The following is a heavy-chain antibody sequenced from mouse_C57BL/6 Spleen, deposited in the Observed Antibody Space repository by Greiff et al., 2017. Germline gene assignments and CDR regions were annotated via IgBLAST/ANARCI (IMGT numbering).Heavy chain of an antibody. CDR3: ARGGYYGSSRYWYFDV. CDR2: INPNYGTT. CDR1: GYSFTDYN. V-gene: IGHV1-39*01. Sequence: EVQLQQSGPELVKPGASVKISCKASGYSFTDYNMNWVKQSNGKSLEWIGVINPNYGTTSYNQKFKGKATLTVDQSSSTAYMQRNSLTSEDSAVYYCARGGYYGSSRYWYFDVWGTGTTVTVSS. J-gene: IGHJ1*03. D-gene: IGHD1-1*01.